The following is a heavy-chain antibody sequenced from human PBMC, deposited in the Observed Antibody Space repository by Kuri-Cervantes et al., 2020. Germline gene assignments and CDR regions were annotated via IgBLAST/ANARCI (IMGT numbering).Heavy chain of an antibody. CDR2: IFYIGST. CDR3: ARDPLGYSYGYYFDY. CDR1: GGSVSSYY. V-gene: IGHV4-59*02. J-gene: IGHJ4*02. D-gene: IGHD5-18*01. Sequence: GSLRLSCTVSGGSVSSYYWSWIRQPPGKGLEWIGYIFYIGSTNYNPSLKSRVTISVDKSKNQFSLKLSSVTAADTAVYYCARDPLGYSYGYYFDYWGQGTLVTVSS.